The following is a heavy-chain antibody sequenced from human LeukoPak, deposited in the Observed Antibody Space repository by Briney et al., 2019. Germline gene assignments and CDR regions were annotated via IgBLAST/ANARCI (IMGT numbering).Heavy chain of an antibody. CDR3: AKEFYYDFWSGQPNSYYFDY. CDR2: IHYDSSTE. Sequence: PGGSLRLSCAASGFAFSSYGMHWVRQAPGKGLEWVAYIHYDSSTEDYADSVKGRFTISRDNAKNSLYLQMNSLRAEDTAVYYCAKEFYYDFWSGQPNSYYFDYWGQGTLVTVSS. D-gene: IGHD3-3*01. V-gene: IGHV3-30*02. CDR1: GFAFSSYG. J-gene: IGHJ4*02.